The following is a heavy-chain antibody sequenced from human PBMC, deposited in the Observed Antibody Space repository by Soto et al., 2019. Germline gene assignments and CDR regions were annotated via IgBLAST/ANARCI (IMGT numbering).Heavy chain of an antibody. V-gene: IGHV4-4*02. CDR3: ARISGAGMVEVEY. Sequence: QVQLQESGPGLVKPSGTLSLTCAVSGGSISRSNWWRLLRQPPGKGLAWIGATYHTGSTNYNPSLKSRVTISVDKSKNQCSLKLSSVTAAATAVYYCARISGAGMVEVEYWGRGTLVTVSS. D-gene: IGHD6-19*01. CDR2: TYHTGST. CDR1: GGSISRSNW. J-gene: IGHJ4*02.